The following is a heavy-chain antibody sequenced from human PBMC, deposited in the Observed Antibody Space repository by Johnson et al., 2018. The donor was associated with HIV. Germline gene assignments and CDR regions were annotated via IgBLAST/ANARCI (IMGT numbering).Heavy chain of an antibody. D-gene: IGHD6-13*01. V-gene: IGHV3-30-3*01. Sequence: QVQLVESGGGVVQPGRSLRLSCAATGFTFNTYVMHWVRQEPGKGLEWVAIISYDGSNKYYADSVKGRFTISRDNSKNTLYLQMNSLRAEDTAVYYCAKDKGSWYIHDSFDIWGQGTMVTVSS. CDR3: AKDKGSWYIHDSFDI. CDR1: GFTFNTYV. J-gene: IGHJ3*02. CDR2: ISYDGSNK.